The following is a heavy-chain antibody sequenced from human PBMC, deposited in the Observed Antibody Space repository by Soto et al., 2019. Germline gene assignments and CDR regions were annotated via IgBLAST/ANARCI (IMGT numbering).Heavy chain of an antibody. D-gene: IGHD3-16*02. CDR3: AMGELSPFDI. J-gene: IGHJ3*02. CDR2: MNPKSGNV. Sequence: QLQLVQSGTEVKTAGASVKVSCKASGHTFSNNDVNWVGHATGQGPEWMGWMNPKSGNVGYAQKFRGRVTMTRNTSTSTAYMELSSLTSEDTAVYYCAMGELSPFDIWGQGTVVTVSS. CDR1: GHTFSNND. V-gene: IGHV1-8*01.